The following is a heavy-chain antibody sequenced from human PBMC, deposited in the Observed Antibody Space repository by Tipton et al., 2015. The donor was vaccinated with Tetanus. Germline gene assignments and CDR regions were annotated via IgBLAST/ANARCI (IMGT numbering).Heavy chain of an antibody. CDR2: IFYSGNT. J-gene: IGHJ6*02. V-gene: IGHV4-59*01. Sequence: TLSLTCAVYGGSFSGYYWSWIRQTPGKGLEWIGYIFYSGNTNYNPSLKTRVTISVDTSKNQFSLKLSSVTAADTAVYYCARDRGLTTGGGIGMDVWGQGTTVTVSS. D-gene: IGHD4-17*01. CDR1: GGSFSGYY. CDR3: ARDRGLTTGGGIGMDV.